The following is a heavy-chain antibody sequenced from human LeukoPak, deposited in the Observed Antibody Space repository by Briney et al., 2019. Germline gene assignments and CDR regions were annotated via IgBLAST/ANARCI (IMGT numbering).Heavy chain of an antibody. CDR3: AREWNYYDSSGYLDY. Sequence: KPSETLSLTCTVSGGSISSYYWSWIRQPPGKGLEWIGYIYYSGSTNYNPSLMSRVTISVDTSKNQFSLKLSSVTAADTAVYYCAREWNYYDSSGYLDYWGQGTLVTVSS. D-gene: IGHD3-22*01. CDR1: GGSISSYY. J-gene: IGHJ4*02. CDR2: IYYSGST. V-gene: IGHV4-59*01.